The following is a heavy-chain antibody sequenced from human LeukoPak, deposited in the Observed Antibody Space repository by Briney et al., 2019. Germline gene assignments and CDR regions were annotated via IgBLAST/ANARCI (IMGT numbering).Heavy chain of an antibody. D-gene: IGHD6-13*01. CDR3: ARRGSGSSWYFQYYFDY. CDR2: ISAYNGNT. V-gene: IGHV1-18*01. J-gene: IGHJ4*02. CDR1: GYTFTSYG. Sequence: GASVKVSCKASGYTFTSYGISWVRQAPGQGLEWMGWISAYNGNTNYAQKLRGRVTMTTDTSTSTAYMELRSLRSDDTAVYYCARRGSGSSWYFQYYFDYWGQGTLVTVSS.